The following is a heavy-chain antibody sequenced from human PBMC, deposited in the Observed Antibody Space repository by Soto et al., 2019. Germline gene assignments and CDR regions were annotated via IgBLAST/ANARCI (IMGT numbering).Heavy chain of an antibody. CDR2: ISDDGSRA. V-gene: IGHV3-74*01. D-gene: IGHD3-10*01. CDR1: GFTFSMYW. Sequence: PGGSLRLSCTASGFTFSMYWMHWVRQVPGKGPEWVSRISDDGSRADYADSVKGRFTISRDNAKNTLYLEMHVLRADDTAVYYCTRGPRHSSVGTGAFWGQGTQVTVSS. J-gene: IGHJ4*02. CDR3: TRGPRHSSVGTGAF.